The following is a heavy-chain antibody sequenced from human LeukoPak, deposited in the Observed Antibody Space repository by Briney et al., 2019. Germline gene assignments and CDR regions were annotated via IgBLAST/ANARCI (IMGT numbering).Heavy chain of an antibody. J-gene: IGHJ4*02. Sequence: SETLSLTCTVSGGSISSYYWSWIRQPPGKGLEWIGYIYYSGSTNYNPSLKSRVTISVDTSKNQFSLKLSSVTAADTAVYYCASSYYDSSGRDYWGQGTLVTVSS. CDR2: IYYSGST. V-gene: IGHV4-59*01. D-gene: IGHD3-22*01. CDR3: ASSYYDSSGRDY. CDR1: GGSISSYY.